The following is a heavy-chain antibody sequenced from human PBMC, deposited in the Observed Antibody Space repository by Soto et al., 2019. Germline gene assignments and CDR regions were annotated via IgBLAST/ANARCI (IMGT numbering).Heavy chain of an antibody. CDR2: INHSGST. V-gene: IGHV4-34*01. CDR3: ASLPNYDIFTGTFDY. Sequence: QVQLQQWGAGLLKPSETLSLTCAVYGGSFSGYYWSWIRQPPGKGLEWSGEINHSGSTNYNPSLKSRVTISVDTSKNQFSLKLSSVTAADTAVYYCASLPNYDIFTGTFDYWGQGTLVTVSS. J-gene: IGHJ4*02. D-gene: IGHD3-9*01. CDR1: GGSFSGYY.